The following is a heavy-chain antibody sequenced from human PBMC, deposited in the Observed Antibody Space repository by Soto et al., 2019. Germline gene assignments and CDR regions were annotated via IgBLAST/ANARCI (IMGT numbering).Heavy chain of an antibody. CDR1: GFTFSSYA. J-gene: IGHJ4*02. CDR2: ISGSGGST. D-gene: IGHD3-9*01. V-gene: IGHV3-23*01. CDR3: ATHLHSLFDWLLDGPGYFDY. Sequence: GGSLRLSCAASGFTFSSYAMSWVRQAPGKGLEWVSAISGSGGSTYYADSVKGRFTISRDNSKNTLYLQMNSLRAEDTAVYYCATHLHSLFDWLLDGPGYFDYWGQGTLVTVSS.